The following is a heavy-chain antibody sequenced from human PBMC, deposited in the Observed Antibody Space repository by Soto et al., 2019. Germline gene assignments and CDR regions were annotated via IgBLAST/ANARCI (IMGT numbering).Heavy chain of an antibody. CDR1: GGSISSGGYS. Sequence: SETLSLTCTVSGGSISSGGYSWSWIRQSPEKGLEWLGCIYPTGSTYYHPSLKSRVTISVDTSKNQFSLKLSSVTAADTAVYYCARQRPTDGRWEFANYYGMDVWGQGTPVTVSS. V-gene: IGHV4-30-2*06. D-gene: IGHD1-26*01. CDR2: IYPTGST. CDR3: ARQRPTDGRWEFANYYGMDV. J-gene: IGHJ6*02.